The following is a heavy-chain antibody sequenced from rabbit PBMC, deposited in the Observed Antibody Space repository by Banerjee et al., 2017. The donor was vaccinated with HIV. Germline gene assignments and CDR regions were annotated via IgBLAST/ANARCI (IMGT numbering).Heavy chain of an antibody. Sequence: QERLVESGGGLVQPEGSLTLTCTVSGFDLNNYYMCWVRQAPGKGPEWIGCIVAGSSGSTYYASWAKGRFTISKTSSTTVTLQMTSLTAADTATYFCARAGGFEKYFNLWGPGTLVTVS. CDR3: ARAGGFEKYFNL. D-gene: IGHD1-1*01. CDR2: IVAGSSGST. J-gene: IGHJ4*01. V-gene: IGHV1S45*01. CDR1: GFDLNNYY.